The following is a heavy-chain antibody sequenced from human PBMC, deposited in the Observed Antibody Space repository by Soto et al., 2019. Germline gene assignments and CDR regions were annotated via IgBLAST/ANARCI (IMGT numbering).Heavy chain of an antibody. CDR2: ISANNGNT. D-gene: IGHD1-26*01. CDR1: GYTFTSYG. J-gene: IGHJ4*02. V-gene: IGHV1-18*01. CDR3: ARDGRYSGSYGGYYFDY. Sequence: QVQLVQSGAEVKKPGASVKVSCKASGYTFTSYGISWVRQAPGQGLEWMGWISANNGNTNYAQKIQGRATMTTDTSTSTAYMELRSLRSDDTAVYYCARDGRYSGSYGGYYFDYWGQGTLVTVSS.